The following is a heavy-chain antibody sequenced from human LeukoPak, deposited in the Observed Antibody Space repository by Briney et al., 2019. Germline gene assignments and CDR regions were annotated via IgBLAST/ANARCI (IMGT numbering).Heavy chain of an antibody. J-gene: IGHJ4*02. CDR3: ARDQEGFDY. Sequence: ASVKVSCRASGYTFTSNYIRWVRQAPGQGLEWMGMIYPRDGSTSYAQKFQGRVTVTRDTSTSTVHMELSGLRSEDTAVYCCARDQEGFDYWGQGTLVTVSS. CDR2: IYPRDGST. CDR1: GYTFTSNY. V-gene: IGHV1-46*01.